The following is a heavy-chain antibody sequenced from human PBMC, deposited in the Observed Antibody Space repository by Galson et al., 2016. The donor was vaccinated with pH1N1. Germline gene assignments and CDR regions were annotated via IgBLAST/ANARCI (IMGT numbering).Heavy chain of an antibody. D-gene: IGHD3-9*01. CDR1: GYSFTSYW. V-gene: IGHV5-51*01. J-gene: IGHJ2*01. CDR3: SRHSPSSRDYDMLTGYWHFDL. Sequence: QSGADVKKPGESLKISCKGSGYSFTSYWIGCVRQMPGKGLEWMGIIYPGDSDTRYSPSFQGQVTLSADKSIITAYLQWSSLKASDTTMYYCSRHSPSSRDYDMLTGYWHFDLWGRGTLVTVSS. CDR2: IYPGDSDT.